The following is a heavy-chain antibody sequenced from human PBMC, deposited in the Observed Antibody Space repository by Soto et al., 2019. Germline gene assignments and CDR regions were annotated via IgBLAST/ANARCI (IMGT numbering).Heavy chain of an antibody. V-gene: IGHV4-34*01. D-gene: IGHD3-10*01. CDR3: ARPLHILWFAHGMDV. CDR1: GGSISSYY. Sequence: SETLSLTCTVSGGSISSYYWSWIRQPPGKGLEWIGEINHSGNTNYNPSLKSRVTISVDTSKNQFSLNLSSVTAADTAVYYCARPLHILWFAHGMDVWGQGTTVTVSS. CDR2: INHSGNT. J-gene: IGHJ6*02.